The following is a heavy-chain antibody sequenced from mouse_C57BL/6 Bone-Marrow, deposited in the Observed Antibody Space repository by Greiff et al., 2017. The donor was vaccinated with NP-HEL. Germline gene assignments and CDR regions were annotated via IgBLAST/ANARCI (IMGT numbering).Heavy chain of an antibody. CDR3: AKGGYDRGYYFDY. D-gene: IGHD2-2*01. Sequence: VKLQQPGAELVRPGSSVKLSCKASGYTFTSYWMHWVKQRPIQGLEWIGNIDPSDSETHYNQKFKDKATLTVDKSSSTAYMQLSSLTSEDSAVYYCAKGGYDRGYYFDYWGQGTTLTVSS. CDR1: GYTFTSYW. V-gene: IGHV1-52*01. CDR2: IDPSDSET. J-gene: IGHJ2*01.